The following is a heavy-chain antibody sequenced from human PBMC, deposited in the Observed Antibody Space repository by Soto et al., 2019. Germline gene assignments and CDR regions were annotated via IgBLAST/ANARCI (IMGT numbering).Heavy chain of an antibody. CDR2: IIPILGIA. CDR3: ARSLCSGGSCYSNYYYYMDV. V-gene: IGHV1-69*02. D-gene: IGHD2-15*01. J-gene: IGHJ6*03. Sequence: QVQLVQSGAEVKKPGSSVKVSCKASGGTFSSYTISWVRQAPGQGLEWMGRIIPILGIANYAQKFQGRVTITADKSTSTAYMELSSLRSEDTAVYYCARSLCSGGSCYSNYYYYMDVWGKGITVTVSS. CDR1: GGTFSSYT.